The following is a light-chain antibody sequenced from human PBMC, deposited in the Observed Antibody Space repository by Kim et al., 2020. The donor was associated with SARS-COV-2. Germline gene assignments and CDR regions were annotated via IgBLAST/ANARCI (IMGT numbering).Light chain of an antibody. CDR1: NIENKN. Sequence: SYELTQPLSVSVALGQTATIPCGGNNIENKNVHWYHQRPGQAPVLVMYRDKKRPSGIPGRLSGSNSGDTATLTISRVEAGDEGEYYCQVWDSRAVVFGGG. V-gene: IGLV3-9*01. CDR2: RDK. J-gene: IGLJ2*01. CDR3: QVWDSRAVV.